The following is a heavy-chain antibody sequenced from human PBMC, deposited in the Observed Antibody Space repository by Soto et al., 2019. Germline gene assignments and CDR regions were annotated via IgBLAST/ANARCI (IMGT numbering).Heavy chain of an antibody. Sequence: GGSLRLSCAASGFTFSSYSMNWVRQAPGKGLEWVSYISSSSSTIYYADSVKGRFTISRDNAKNSLYLQMNSLRDEDTAAYYCARDLGYSSGWYVDYWGQGTLVTVSS. CDR3: ARDLGYSSGWYVDY. J-gene: IGHJ4*02. CDR2: ISSSSSTI. V-gene: IGHV3-48*02. D-gene: IGHD6-19*01. CDR1: GFTFSSYS.